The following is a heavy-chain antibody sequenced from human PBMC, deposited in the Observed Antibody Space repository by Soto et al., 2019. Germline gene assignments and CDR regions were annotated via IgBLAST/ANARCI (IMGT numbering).Heavy chain of an antibody. V-gene: IGHV3-30*18. D-gene: IGHD6-19*01. CDR1: GFTLSNTG. CDR2: IPYDGSGE. J-gene: IGHJ5*02. Sequence: QVQLVESGGGVVQPGRSLRLSCVASGFTLSNTGMHWVRQAPGKGLEWVAMIPYDGSGEYYADSVRGRFTISRDNSKNTLYFQMSSLRPEYTSVYYCAKDCVSNGWFNDFGPWGQGTLVTVSS. CDR3: AKDCVSNGWFNDFGP.